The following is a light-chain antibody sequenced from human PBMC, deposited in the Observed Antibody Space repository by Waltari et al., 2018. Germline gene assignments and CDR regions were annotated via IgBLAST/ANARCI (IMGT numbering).Light chain of an antibody. Sequence: QSALTQPASVSGSPGQAITISCTGTSSDIGRYNYVSWYQQHPGKAPNLVISEVSNRPSGVSNRCSVSRSGNTASLTISGLQAEDGAHYYCSSYTNSGNVVFGGGTKLTVL. J-gene: IGLJ2*01. CDR3: SSYTNSGNVV. CDR1: SSDIGRYNY. CDR2: EVS. V-gene: IGLV2-14*01.